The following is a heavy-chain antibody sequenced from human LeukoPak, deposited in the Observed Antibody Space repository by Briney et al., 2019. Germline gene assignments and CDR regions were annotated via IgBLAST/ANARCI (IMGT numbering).Heavy chain of an antibody. V-gene: IGHV4-31*03. CDR2: IYYSGST. CDR3: ARGRSRQLVGY. D-gene: IGHD6-13*01. Sequence: SETLSLTCTVSGGSISSGGYYWSWIRQHPGKGLEWIGYIYYSGSTYYNLSLKSRVTISVDTSKNQFSLKLSSVTAADTAVYYCARGRSRQLVGYWGEGTLVTVSS. J-gene: IGHJ4*02. CDR1: GGSISSGGYY.